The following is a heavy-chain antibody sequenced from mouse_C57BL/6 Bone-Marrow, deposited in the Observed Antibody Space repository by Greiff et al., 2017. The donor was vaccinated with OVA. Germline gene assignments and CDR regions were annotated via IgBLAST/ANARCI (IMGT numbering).Heavy chain of an antibody. CDR1: GFTFSNYW. J-gene: IGHJ2*01. V-gene: IGHV6-3*01. CDR3: TGGVGRSFFDY. Sequence: EVKLMESGGGLVQPGGSMKLSCVASGFTFSNYWMNWVRQSPEKGLEWVAQIRLKSDNYATHYAESVKGRFTISRDDSKSSVYLQMNNLRAEDTGIYYCTGGVGRSFFDYWGQGTTLTVSS. D-gene: IGHD4-1*01. CDR2: IRLKSDNYAT.